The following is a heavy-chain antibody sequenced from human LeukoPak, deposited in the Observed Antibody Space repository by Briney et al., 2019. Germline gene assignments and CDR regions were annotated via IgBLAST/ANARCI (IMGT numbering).Heavy chain of an antibody. Sequence: GGSLRLSCAASGFTFSSYAMSWVRQAPGKGLEWVSAIGGSGGSTYYADSVKGRFTISRDNSKNTLYLQMNSLRAEDTAVYYCAKSTTKAHYYDSSGYPYWGQGTLVTVSS. CDR2: IGGSGGST. V-gene: IGHV3-23*01. CDR1: GFTFSSYA. D-gene: IGHD3-22*01. J-gene: IGHJ4*02. CDR3: AKSTTKAHYYDSSGYPY.